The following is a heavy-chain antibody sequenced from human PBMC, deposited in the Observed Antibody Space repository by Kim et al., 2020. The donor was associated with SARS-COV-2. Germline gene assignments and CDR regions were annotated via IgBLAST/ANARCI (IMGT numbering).Heavy chain of an antibody. Sequence: YYADSVKGSFTISRDNSKNTLYLQMNSLRAEDTAVYYCARGSSWLDWFDPWGQGTLVTVSS. D-gene: IGHD6-13*01. CDR3: ARGSSWLDWFDP. J-gene: IGHJ5*02. V-gene: IGHV3-66*01.